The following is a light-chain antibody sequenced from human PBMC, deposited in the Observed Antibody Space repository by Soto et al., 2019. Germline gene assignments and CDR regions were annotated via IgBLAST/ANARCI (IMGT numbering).Light chain of an antibody. CDR3: QQYHRSSIT. V-gene: IGKV1-5*01. CDR2: DAS. Sequence: DIQMTHSPSTLSASVGDGVTITSRASQSLNNGLAWYQQKPGKAPNLLIYDASTLERGVPSRFSGTGSGTEFTLTISSLQPDDFATYYCQQYHRSSITFGQGTRLEI. J-gene: IGKJ5*01. CDR1: QSLNNG.